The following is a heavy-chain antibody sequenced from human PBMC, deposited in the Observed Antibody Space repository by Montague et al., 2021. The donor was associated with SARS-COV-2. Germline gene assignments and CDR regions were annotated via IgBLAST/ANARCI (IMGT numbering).Heavy chain of an antibody. V-gene: IGHV3-30-3*01. CDR1: GFTFSSYA. CDR3: ASNRFNYGSGSHVLDY. CDR2: ISYDGSNK. D-gene: IGHD3-10*01. Sequence: SRRLSCAASGFTFSSYAMHWVRQAPGKGLEWVAVISYDGSNKYYADSVKGRFTISRDNSKNTLYLQMNSLRAEDTAVYYCASNRFNYGSGSHVLDYWGQGTLVTVSS. J-gene: IGHJ4*02.